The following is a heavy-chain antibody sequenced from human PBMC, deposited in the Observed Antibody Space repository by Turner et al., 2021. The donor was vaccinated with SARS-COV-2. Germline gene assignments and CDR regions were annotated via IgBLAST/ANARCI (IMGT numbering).Heavy chain of an antibody. CDR1: GGTFGSSA. V-gene: IGHV1-69*10. J-gene: IGHJ6*02. CDR2: IIPVLGTT. D-gene: IGHD5-18*01. CDR3: ARGADVDTKIYDFYYYGMDV. Sequence: QVQLVQSWAGVKKPGSSGRVSCMTSGGTFGSSAVSGVRQAPGQGLEWMGGIIPVLGTTNYAQKFQGRVTITADTSTSTAYMELNRLTSDDTAVYYCARGADVDTKIYDFYYYGMDVWGQGTTVTVSS.